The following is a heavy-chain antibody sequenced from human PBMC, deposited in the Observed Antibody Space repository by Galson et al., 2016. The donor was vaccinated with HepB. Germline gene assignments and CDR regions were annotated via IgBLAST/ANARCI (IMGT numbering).Heavy chain of an antibody. CDR1: GFTFGTYT. V-gene: IGHV3-43*01. D-gene: IGHD3-3*01. Sequence: SLRLSCAASGFTFGTYTMHWIRQAPGEGLQWVSLITGDRANAYYADSVKGRFTISRDNAQNSLYLQMNSLRADDTAVYYCARLLGISWNGFDYWGQGTLVTVSS. CDR2: ITGDRANA. J-gene: IGHJ4*02. CDR3: ARLLGISWNGFDY.